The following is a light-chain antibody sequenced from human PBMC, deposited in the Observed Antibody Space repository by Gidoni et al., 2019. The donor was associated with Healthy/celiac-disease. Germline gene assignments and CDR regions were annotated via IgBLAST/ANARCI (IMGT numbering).Light chain of an antibody. Sequence: QSALTQPASVSGSPGQSITISCTGTSSAVGGYNYVSWYQQHPGKAPKLMIYEVSNRPSGVPDRFSGSKSGNTASLTISGLQAEDEADYYCSSYTSSSTLVVFGGGTKLTVL. CDR1: SSAVGGYNY. V-gene: IGLV2-14*01. CDR2: EVS. J-gene: IGLJ2*01. CDR3: SSYTSSSTLVV.